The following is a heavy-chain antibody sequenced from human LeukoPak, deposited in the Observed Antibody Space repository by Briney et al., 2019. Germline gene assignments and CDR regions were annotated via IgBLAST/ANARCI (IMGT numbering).Heavy chain of an antibody. J-gene: IGHJ1*01. V-gene: IGHV3-23*01. D-gene: IGHD3-10*01. Sequence: GGSLRLSCAASGFTFSSYAMSWVRQAPGKGLEWVLAISGSGGSTYYADSVKGRFTISRDNAKNTLYLQMNSLRAEDTAVYYCARVSGPGMNEYFHLWGQGTLVTVSS. CDR1: GFTFSSYA. CDR2: ISGSGGST. CDR3: ARVSGPGMNEYFHL.